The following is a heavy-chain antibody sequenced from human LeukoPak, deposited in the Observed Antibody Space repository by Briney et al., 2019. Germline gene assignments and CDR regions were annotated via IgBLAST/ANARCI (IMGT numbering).Heavy chain of an antibody. V-gene: IGHV3-48*03. CDR3: ARDLRYCSSASCSAHGAFDI. J-gene: IGHJ3*02. CDR1: GFTFSDYE. D-gene: IGHD2-2*01. CDR2: IGRSGSAI. Sequence: GGSLRLSCAASGFTFSDYEMNWVRQAPGKGLEWLSYIGRSGSAIHYAHSVKGRVTISIDNAENPLYLQMNSLRAEDTALYYCARDLRYCSSASCSAHGAFDIWGQGTMVTVSS.